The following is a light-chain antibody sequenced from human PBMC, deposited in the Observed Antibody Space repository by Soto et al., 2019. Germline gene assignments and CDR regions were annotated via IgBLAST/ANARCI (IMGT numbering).Light chain of an antibody. CDR1: QSVTSGY. CDR3: QQYKNWPL. V-gene: IGKV3D-15*01. J-gene: IGKJ5*01. CDR2: GAS. Sequence: EIVLTQSPATLSLSPGERATLSCRASQSVTSGYLAWYQQKPGQAPRLLIYGASSRATGIPDRFSGSGFGTEFTLTISSPQSEDFAVYYCQQYKNWPLFGQGTRLEIK.